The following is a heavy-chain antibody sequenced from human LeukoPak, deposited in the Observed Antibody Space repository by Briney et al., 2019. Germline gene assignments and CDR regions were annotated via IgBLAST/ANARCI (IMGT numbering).Heavy chain of an antibody. Sequence: GESLKISCKGSGYSFTSYWIGWVRQMPGKGLEWMGIIYPGDSDTRYSPSFQGQVTISADKSISTAYLQWSSLKASDTAMYYCARHLGGNSGSYYNVDYFDYWGQGTLVTVSS. D-gene: IGHD3-10*01. CDR2: IYPGDSDT. J-gene: IGHJ4*02. CDR1: GYSFTSYW. V-gene: IGHV5-51*01. CDR3: ARHLGGNSGSYYNVDYFDY.